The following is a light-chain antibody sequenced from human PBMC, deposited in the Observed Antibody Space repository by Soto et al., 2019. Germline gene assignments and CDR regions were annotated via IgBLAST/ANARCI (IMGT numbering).Light chain of an antibody. CDR3: RVWDSSSDPV. CDR2: YDS. J-gene: IGLJ2*01. Sequence: SYELTQPPSVSVAPGKTARITCGGNNIGSKSVHWYQQKPGQAPVLVIYYDSDRPSGIPERFSGSNSGNTATLTISRVEAGDEADYYCRVWDSSSDPVFGGGTQLTVL. CDR1: NIGSKS. V-gene: IGLV3-21*04.